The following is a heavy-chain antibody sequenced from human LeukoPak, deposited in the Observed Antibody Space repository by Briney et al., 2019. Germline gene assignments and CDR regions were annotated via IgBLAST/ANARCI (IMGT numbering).Heavy chain of an antibody. D-gene: IGHD3-22*01. CDR2: IIPIFGTA. CDR1: GSTFSSYA. V-gene: IGHV1-69*05. Sequence: ASVKVSYKASGSTFSSYAISWVRQAPGQGLEWMGRIIPIFGTANYAQKFQGRVTITTDESTSTAYMELSSLRSEDTAVYYCARIDSSGPNTFDYWGQGTLVTVSS. CDR3: ARIDSSGPNTFDY. J-gene: IGHJ4*02.